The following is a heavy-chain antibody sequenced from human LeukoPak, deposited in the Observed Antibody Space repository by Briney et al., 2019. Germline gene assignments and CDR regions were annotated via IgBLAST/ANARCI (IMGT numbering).Heavy chain of an antibody. Sequence: GGSLRLSCAASGFIFSSNWMSWVRQAPGKGLEWVANIKEDGSEKKYVDSVKGRFTISRDNAKNSVYLQMSSLRAEDTAVYYCAREHDYGDYVDYWGQGTLVTASS. CDR1: GFIFSSNW. J-gene: IGHJ4*02. D-gene: IGHD4-17*01. CDR2: IKEDGSEK. V-gene: IGHV3-7*01. CDR3: AREHDYGDYVDY.